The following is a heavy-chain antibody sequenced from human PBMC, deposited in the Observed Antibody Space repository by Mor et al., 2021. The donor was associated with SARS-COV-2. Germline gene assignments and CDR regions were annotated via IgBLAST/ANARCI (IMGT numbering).Heavy chain of an antibody. Sequence: TISRDNSKNTLYLQMNSLRAEDTAVYYCARADIAVAGPGVYYYGMDVWGQGTTVTVSS. V-gene: IGHV3-30*01. J-gene: IGHJ6*02. CDR3: ARADIAVAGPGVYYYGMDV. D-gene: IGHD6-19*01.